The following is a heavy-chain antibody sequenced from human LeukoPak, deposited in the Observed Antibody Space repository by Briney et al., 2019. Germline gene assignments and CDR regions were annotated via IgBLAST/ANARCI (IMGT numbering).Heavy chain of an antibody. J-gene: IGHJ4*02. D-gene: IGHD3-10*01. CDR1: GLTFSSYG. CDR2: ISGSGGST. CDR3: AKYARGLLWFGEYDDY. Sequence: TGGSLRRSCAASGLTFSSYGTSWVRQAPGKGLEWVSAISGSGGSTYYAESVKGRFTISRDNSKNTLYLQMNSLRAEDTAVYYCAKYARGLLWFGEYDDYWGQGTLVTVSS. V-gene: IGHV3-23*01.